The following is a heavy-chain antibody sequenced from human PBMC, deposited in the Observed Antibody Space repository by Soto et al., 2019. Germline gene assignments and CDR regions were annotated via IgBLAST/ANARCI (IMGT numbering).Heavy chain of an antibody. Sequence: SVKVSCKASGGSFISYAIIWVRQAPGQGLEWMGGIIPIFGTANYAQKFQGRVTITADESTSTAYMELSSLRSEDTAVYYCARGYGFGELSNFDYWGKGTLVTSPQ. CDR1: GGSFISYA. CDR3: ARGYGFGELSNFDY. V-gene: IGHV1-69*01. D-gene: IGHD3-10*01. CDR2: IIPIFGTA. J-gene: IGHJ4*02.